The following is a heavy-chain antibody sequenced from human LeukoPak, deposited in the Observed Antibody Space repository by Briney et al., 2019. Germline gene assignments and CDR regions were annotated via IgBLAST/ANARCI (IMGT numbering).Heavy chain of an antibody. V-gene: IGHV1-2*02. Sequence: ASVKVSCKASGYTFTGYYMHWVRQAPGQGLEWMGWIIPNSGATNYAQNFQGRVTMTRDTSISTAYMELNRLTSDDTAVYYCARQLGATYRDYWGQGTLVTVSS. D-gene: IGHD1-26*01. J-gene: IGHJ4*02. CDR3: ARQLGATYRDY. CDR2: IIPNSGAT. CDR1: GYTFTGYY.